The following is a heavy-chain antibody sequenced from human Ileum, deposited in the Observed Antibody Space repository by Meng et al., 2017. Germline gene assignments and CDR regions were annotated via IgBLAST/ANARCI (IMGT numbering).Heavy chain of an antibody. Sequence: QVQLQESAPGLVKPSGTLSLPCAVSGVSISSAIWWGWVRQPPGKGLEWIGEIFQSGSTNYNPSLKSRVSISVDKSKNYLSLSLSSVTAADTAVYYFAKAAAYNLDIWGQGALVTVSS. J-gene: IGHJ4*02. CDR3: AKAAAYNLDI. CDR1: GVSISSAIW. CDR2: IFQSGST. D-gene: IGHD1-14*01. V-gene: IGHV4-4*02.